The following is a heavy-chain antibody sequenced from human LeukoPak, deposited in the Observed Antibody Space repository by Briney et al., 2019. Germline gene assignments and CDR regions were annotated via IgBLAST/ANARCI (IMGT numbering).Heavy chain of an antibody. CDR1: GGSISSYY. J-gene: IGHJ3*02. Sequence: SETLSLTCTVSGGSISSYYWSWIRQPPGKGLEWIGYISYSGSTNHNPSLKSRVTTSVDTSKNQFSLRLSSATAADTAMYYCARDLKGLDAFDIWGQGTMVTVSS. CDR3: ARDLKGLDAFDI. V-gene: IGHV4-59*01. CDR2: ISYSGST.